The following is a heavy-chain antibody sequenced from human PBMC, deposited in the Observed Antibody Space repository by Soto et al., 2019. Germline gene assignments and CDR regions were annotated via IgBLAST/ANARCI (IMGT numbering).Heavy chain of an antibody. V-gene: IGHV2-5*02. J-gene: IGHJ4*02. CDR2: AYWDDDN. Sequence: SCPTLVNPTHTLTLTCSFSGFSLTTRPVGVGWIRQSPGKALEWLAFAYWDDDNRYSPSLRTRLTVTKDTSKNQVVLTMTNMDPVDTATYYCAHGRNSGDWNGGYFDYWGQGTMVPVXS. CDR1: GFSLTTRPVG. CDR3: AHGRNSGDWNGGYFDY. D-gene: IGHD2-21*02.